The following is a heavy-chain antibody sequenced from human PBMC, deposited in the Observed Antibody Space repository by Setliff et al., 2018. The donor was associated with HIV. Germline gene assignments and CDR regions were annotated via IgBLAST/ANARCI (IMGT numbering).Heavy chain of an antibody. CDR1: GGSLSGYY. D-gene: IGHD1-26*01. CDR3: AREGTYSGTYWVRRVASFDI. J-gene: IGHJ3*02. CDR2: VSHTGST. Sequence: KASETLSLTCAVYGGSLSGYYWRWIRQPPGKGMEWIGDVSHTGSTNYNPSLKSRITISADTPKNQFSLKLSAGTAADTAVYYCAREGTYSGTYWVRRVASFDIWGQGTMVTVSS. V-gene: IGHV4-34*01.